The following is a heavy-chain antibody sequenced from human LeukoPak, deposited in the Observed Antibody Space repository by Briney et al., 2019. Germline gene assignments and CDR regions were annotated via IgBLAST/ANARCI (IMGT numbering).Heavy chain of an antibody. D-gene: IGHD5-12*01. CDR1: GGTFNNYA. V-gene: IGHV1-69*04. CDR2: VVPMFGIR. Sequence: SVKVSCKTSGGTFNNYAISWVRQAPGQGLEWMGRVVPMFGIRNYPQTFRGRVNITADKATNTVYMELRSLRAEDTAIYYCATEPTRSYSFDHLDFWGLGTPVTVSS. J-gene: IGHJ4*02. CDR3: ATEPTRSYSFDHLDF.